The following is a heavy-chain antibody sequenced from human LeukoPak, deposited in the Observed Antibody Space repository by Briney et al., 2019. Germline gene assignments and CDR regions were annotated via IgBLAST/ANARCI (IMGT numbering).Heavy chain of an antibody. CDR3: AKDSGIAVAGTLRAFDI. V-gene: IGHV3-30*18. CDR2: ISYDGSNK. Sequence: GRSLRLSCAASGFTFSSYGMHWVRQAPGKGLEWVAVISYDGSNKYFADSVKGRFTISRDNSKNTLYLQMNSLRAEDTAVYYCAKDSGIAVAGTLRAFDIWGQRTMVTVSS. J-gene: IGHJ3*02. D-gene: IGHD6-19*01. CDR1: GFTFSSYG.